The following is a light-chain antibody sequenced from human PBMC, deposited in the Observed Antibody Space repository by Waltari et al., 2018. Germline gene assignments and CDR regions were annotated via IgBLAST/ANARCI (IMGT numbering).Light chain of an antibody. CDR2: DVS. Sequence: QSALTQPASVSGSPGQSITISCTGTATDVGGYNYVLWYQPHPGKAPKLIIFDVSSRPSGISNRFSGSKFGNTASLTISGIQPEDEADYYCCSFTSSSTWVFGGGTKLTVL. CDR3: CSFTSSSTWV. J-gene: IGLJ3*02. CDR1: ATDVGGYNY. V-gene: IGLV2-14*03.